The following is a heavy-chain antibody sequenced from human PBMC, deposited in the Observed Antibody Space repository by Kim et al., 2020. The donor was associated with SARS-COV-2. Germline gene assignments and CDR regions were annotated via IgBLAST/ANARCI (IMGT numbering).Heavy chain of an antibody. D-gene: IGHD6-13*01. CDR3: AREIAAAGEANNWFDP. Sequence: VKSRITINPDTSKNQFSLQLNSVTPEDTAVYYCAREIAAAGEANNWFDPWGQGTLVTVSS. J-gene: IGHJ5*02. V-gene: IGHV6-1*01.